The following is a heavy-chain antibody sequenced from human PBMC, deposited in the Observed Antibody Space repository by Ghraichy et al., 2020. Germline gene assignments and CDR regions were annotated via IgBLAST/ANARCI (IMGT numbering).Heavy chain of an antibody. CDR3: TRLGSVTEGTRSWFDS. V-gene: IGHV4-59*08. D-gene: IGHD2-21*02. CDR2: IYYRGGDT. CDR1: GASISDFF. Sequence: SETLSLTCTVSGASISDFFWSWVRQAPGRRPEWIAYIYYRGGDTLINPSLKSRVTMSVDMSKNQFSLRLRSVTAGDTAIYYCTRLGSVTEGTRSWFDSWGQGSLVTVSS. J-gene: IGHJ5*01.